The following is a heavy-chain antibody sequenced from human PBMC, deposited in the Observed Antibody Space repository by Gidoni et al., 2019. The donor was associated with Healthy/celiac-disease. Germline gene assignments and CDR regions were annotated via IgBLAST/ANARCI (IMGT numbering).Heavy chain of an antibody. CDR3: ARQNDFWSGSDGMDV. D-gene: IGHD3-3*01. J-gene: IGHJ6*02. CDR2: IYPGDSDT. CDR1: GYSFTSYW. Sequence: EVQLVQSGAEVKKPGESLQISCKGSGYSFTSYWIGWVRQMPGKGLEWMGIIYPGDSDTRYSPSFQGQVTISADKSISTAYLQWSSLKASDTAMYYCARQNDFWSGSDGMDVWGQGTTVTVSS. V-gene: IGHV5-51*01.